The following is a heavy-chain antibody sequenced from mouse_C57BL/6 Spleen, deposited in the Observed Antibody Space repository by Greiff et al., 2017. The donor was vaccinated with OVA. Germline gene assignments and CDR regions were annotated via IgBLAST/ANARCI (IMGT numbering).Heavy chain of an antibody. D-gene: IGHD1-1*01. V-gene: IGHV1-50*01. CDR2: IDPSDSYT. CDR1: GYTFTSYW. CDR3: ARWATVVAPGYFDV. J-gene: IGHJ1*03. Sequence: QVQLQQPGAELVKPGASVKLSCKASGYTFTSYWMQWVNQRPGQGLEWIGEIDPSDSYTNYNQKFKGKATLTVDTSSSTAYMQLSSLTSEDSAVYYCARWATVVAPGYFDVWGTGTTVTVSS.